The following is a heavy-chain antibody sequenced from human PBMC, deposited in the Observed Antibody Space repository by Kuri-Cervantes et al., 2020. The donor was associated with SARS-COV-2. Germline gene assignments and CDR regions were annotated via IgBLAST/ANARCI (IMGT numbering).Heavy chain of an antibody. CDR3: ARDGAPNYYDSSGYYYVDYFDY. V-gene: IGHV1-46*01. CDR2: INPSGGST. D-gene: IGHD3-22*01. Sequence: ASVKVSCKASGYTFTSYGISWVRQAPGQGLEWMGIINPSGGSTSYAQKFQGRVTMTRDTSTSTVYMELSSLRSEDTAVYYCARDGAPNYYDSSGYYYVDYFDYWGQGTLVTVSS. CDR1: GYTFTSYG. J-gene: IGHJ4*02.